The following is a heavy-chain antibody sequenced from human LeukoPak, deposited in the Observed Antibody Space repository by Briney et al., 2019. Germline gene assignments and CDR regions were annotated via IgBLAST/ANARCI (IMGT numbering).Heavy chain of an antibody. J-gene: IGHJ4*02. CDR2: ISGSGGST. CDR1: GFTFSSYA. V-gene: IGHV3-23*01. D-gene: IGHD3-10*01. CDR3: VKDRDYYGSGSYNPLDY. Sequence: GGSLRLSCAASGFTFSSYAMSWVRQAPGKGLEWVSAISGSGGSTYYADSVKGRFTISRDNSKNTLYLQMNSLRAEDTAVYYCVKDRDYYGSGSYNPLDYWGQGTLVTVSS.